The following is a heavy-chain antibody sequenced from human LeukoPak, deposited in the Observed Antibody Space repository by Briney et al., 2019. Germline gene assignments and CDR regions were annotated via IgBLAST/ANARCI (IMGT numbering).Heavy chain of an antibody. CDR2: IYPADSET. J-gene: IGHJ6*02. V-gene: IGHV5-51*01. Sequence: GEPLKISCKVSGYSFTSYWIAWVRQMPGKGLEWMGIIYPADSETKYSPSFQGHVTISVDKSISPAYLKWSSLKASDTAMYYCARRAYSGSPYYYYGMDVWGQGTTVIVSS. D-gene: IGHD1-26*01. CDR3: ARRAYSGSPYYYYGMDV. CDR1: GYSFTSYW.